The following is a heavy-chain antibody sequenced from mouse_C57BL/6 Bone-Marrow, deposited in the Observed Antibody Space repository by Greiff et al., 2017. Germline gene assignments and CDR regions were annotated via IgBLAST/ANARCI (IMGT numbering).Heavy chain of an antibody. J-gene: IGHJ4*01. D-gene: IGHD2-5*01. Sequence: VQLQQSGPELVKPGASVKISCKASGYTFTDSYINWVKQRPGQGLEWIGWLFPGSGSTYSNEKFQGKATLTVDKSSSTAYMLLSSLTSEDSAVYFCARGGYSNYEDYYAMDYWGQGTSVTVSS. CDR1: GYTFTDSY. CDR3: ARGGYSNYEDYYAMDY. CDR2: LFPGSGST. V-gene: IGHV1-75*01.